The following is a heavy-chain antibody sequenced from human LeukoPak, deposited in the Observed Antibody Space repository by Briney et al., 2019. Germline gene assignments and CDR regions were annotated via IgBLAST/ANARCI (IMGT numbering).Heavy chain of an antibody. Sequence: GGSLRLSCAASGFTFDDYAMHWVRQAPGKGLDWVSLISGDGTSTYYAASVKGRFTISRDNSKNSLYLHMNSLRTEDTALYYCAKDSWDCSGGSCYGLSFGYWGQGTLVTVSS. CDR2: ISGDGTST. D-gene: IGHD2-15*01. CDR1: GFTFDDYA. V-gene: IGHV3-43*02. J-gene: IGHJ4*02. CDR3: AKDSWDCSGGSCYGLSFGY.